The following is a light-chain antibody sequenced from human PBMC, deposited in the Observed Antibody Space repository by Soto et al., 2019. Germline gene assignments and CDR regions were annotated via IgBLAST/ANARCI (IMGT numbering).Light chain of an antibody. Sequence: EIVLTQSPGTLSLSPGERATLSCRASQSVGSSYLAWYQQKPGQAPRLLIYGASSRATGIPDRFSGSGSGTDFTLTISSLEPEDFAVYYCQQRSNWPWTFGQGTKVDIK. J-gene: IGKJ1*01. CDR2: GAS. CDR1: QSVGSSY. V-gene: IGKV3D-20*02. CDR3: QQRSNWPWT.